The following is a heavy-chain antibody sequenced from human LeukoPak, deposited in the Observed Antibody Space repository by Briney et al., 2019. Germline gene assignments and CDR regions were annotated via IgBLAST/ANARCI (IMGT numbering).Heavy chain of an antibody. V-gene: IGHV1-18*04. Sequence: GASVKVSCKASGFTFTNYHMHWVRQAPGQGLEWVGWISAYNGNTNYAQKLQGRVTMTTDTSTSTAYMELRSLRSDDTAVYYCARAEDYYDSSGYPIGGGYFDYWGQGTLVTVSS. CDR3: ARAEDYYDSSGYPIGGGYFDY. J-gene: IGHJ4*02. CDR1: GFTFTNYH. CDR2: ISAYNGNT. D-gene: IGHD3-22*01.